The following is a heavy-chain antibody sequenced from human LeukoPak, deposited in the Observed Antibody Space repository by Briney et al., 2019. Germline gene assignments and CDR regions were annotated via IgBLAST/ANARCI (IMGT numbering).Heavy chain of an antibody. V-gene: IGHV3-7*01. CDR2: IKHDGSEK. Sequence: GGSLRLSCAASGFTFSSSWMSWVRQAPGKGLEWVANIKHDGSEKYYVDSVKGRFTISRDNAKNSLYLQMYSLRAEDTAVYYCAELGITMIGGVWGKGTTVTISS. J-gene: IGHJ6*04. CDR1: GFTFSSSW. CDR3: AELGITMIGGV. D-gene: IGHD3-10*02.